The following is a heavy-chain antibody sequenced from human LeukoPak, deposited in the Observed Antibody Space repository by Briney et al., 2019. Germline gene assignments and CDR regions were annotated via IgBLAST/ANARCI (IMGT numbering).Heavy chain of an antibody. D-gene: IGHD1-26*01. V-gene: IGHV3-21*01. CDR2: ISSSSSYT. J-gene: IGHJ4*02. CDR1: GFTFSSYG. CDR3: ARDETHEWELALDY. Sequence: GGSLRLSCAASGFTFSSYGMSRVRQAPGKGLEWVSSISSSSSYTYYADSVKGRFTISRDNAKNSLYLQMNSLRAEDTAVYYCARDETHEWELALDYWGQGTLVTVSS.